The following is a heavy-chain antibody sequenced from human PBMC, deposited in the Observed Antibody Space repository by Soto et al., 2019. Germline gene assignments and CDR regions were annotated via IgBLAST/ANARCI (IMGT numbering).Heavy chain of an antibody. CDR2: ITATGDRT. CDR3: ATMKGYFEY. CDR1: GFRFSSYS. D-gene: IGHD3-22*01. Sequence: MRLSCADSGFRFSSYSMSWVRQTPGKGLEWVAAITATGDRTYYADSVTGRLTISRDNSKKTHYLQMTSLRAEDTAMYYCATMKGYFEYWGQGTPVTVSS. J-gene: IGHJ4*02. V-gene: IGHV3-23*01.